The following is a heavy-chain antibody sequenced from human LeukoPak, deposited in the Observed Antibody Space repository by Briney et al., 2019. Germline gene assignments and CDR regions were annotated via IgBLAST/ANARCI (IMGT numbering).Heavy chain of an antibody. Sequence: ASVKVSCKASGYTFTGYSMHWVRQAPGQGLEWMGWINPNSGGTNYAQKFQGRVTMTRDTSISTAYMELSRLRSDDTAVYYCAREPSHPGIAVAGTNWFDPWGQGTLVTVSS. CDR1: GYTFTGYS. CDR3: AREPSHPGIAVAGTNWFDP. V-gene: IGHV1-2*02. J-gene: IGHJ5*02. D-gene: IGHD6-19*01. CDR2: INPNSGGT.